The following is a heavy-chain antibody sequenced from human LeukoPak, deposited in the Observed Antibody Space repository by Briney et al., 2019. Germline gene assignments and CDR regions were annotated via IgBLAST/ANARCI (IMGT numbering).Heavy chain of an antibody. Sequence: SETLSLTCAVYGGSFSGYYWSWIRQPPGKGLEWIGEINHSGSTNYNPSLKSRVTISVDTSKNQFSLKLSSVTAADTAVYYCARGSSSWYLRWFDPWGQGTLVTVSS. D-gene: IGHD6-13*01. V-gene: IGHV4-34*01. CDR1: GGSFSGYY. CDR2: INHSGST. CDR3: ARGSSSWYLRWFDP. J-gene: IGHJ5*02.